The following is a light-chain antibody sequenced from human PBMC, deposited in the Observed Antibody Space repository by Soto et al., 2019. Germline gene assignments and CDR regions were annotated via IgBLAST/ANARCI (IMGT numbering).Light chain of an antibody. CDR1: QSISSY. CDR2: AAS. V-gene: IGKV1-39*01. CDR3: QQSYSTRWT. Sequence: DIQMTQSPSSLSASVGDRVTITCRASQSISSYLNWYQQKPGKAPKLLIYAASSLQSGVPSRFSGSGSGTDFTLTMSRVQPEDFATYYCQQSYSTRWTFXQGTKVDIK. J-gene: IGKJ1*01.